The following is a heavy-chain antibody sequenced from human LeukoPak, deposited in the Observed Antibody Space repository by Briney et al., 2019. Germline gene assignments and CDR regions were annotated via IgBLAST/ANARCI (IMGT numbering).Heavy chain of an antibody. CDR2: ITPIFGTA. V-gene: IGHV1-69*13. D-gene: IGHD3-22*01. CDR1: GGTFSSYA. CDR3: ARVGDYYDSSGYYFQH. Sequence: ASVKVSCKASGGTFSSYAISWVRQAPGQGLEWMGGITPIFGTANYAQKFQGRVTITADESTSTAYMELSSLRSEDTAVYYCARVGDYYDSSGYYFQHWGQGTLVTVSS. J-gene: IGHJ1*01.